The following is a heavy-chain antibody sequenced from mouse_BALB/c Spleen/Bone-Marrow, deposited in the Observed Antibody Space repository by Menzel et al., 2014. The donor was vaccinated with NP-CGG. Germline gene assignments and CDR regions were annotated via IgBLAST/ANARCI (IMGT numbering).Heavy chain of an antibody. D-gene: IGHD2-1*01. V-gene: IGHV1-82*01. CDR2: IYPGDGGT. CDR1: GYAFSSSW. CDR3: ARGGNCWYFDV. Sequence: VQLQESGPELVKPGASVKISCKASGYAFSSSWMNWVKQGPGQGLEWIGRIYPGDGGTNYNGKFKGKSTLTADNSTSTAFMQISSLTSVDSAVYFCARGGNCWYFDVWGAGTTVTVSS. J-gene: IGHJ1*01.